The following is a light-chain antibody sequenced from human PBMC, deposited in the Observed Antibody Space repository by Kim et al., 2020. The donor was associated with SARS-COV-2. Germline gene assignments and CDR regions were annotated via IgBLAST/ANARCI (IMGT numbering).Light chain of an antibody. V-gene: IGLV3-19*01. CDR3: NSRDSNDNVV. Sequence: SELTQDPAVSVALGQTVRITCQGDSLRSYYATWYQQRPGQAPILVLYGKNNRPSGIPDRFSGSGSGNTASLTITGTQAGDEADYYCNSRDSNDNVVFGGGTQLTVL. CDR1: SLRSYY. CDR2: GKN. J-gene: IGLJ7*01.